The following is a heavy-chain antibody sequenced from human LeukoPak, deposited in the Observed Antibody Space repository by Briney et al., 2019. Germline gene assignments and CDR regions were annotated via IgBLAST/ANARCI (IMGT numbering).Heavy chain of an antibody. CDR1: GGSISSSSYY. CDR2: IYYSGST. J-gene: IGHJ4*02. V-gene: IGHV4-61*01. Sequence: SETLSLTCTVSGGSISSSSYYWSWIRQPPGKGLEWIGYIYYSGSTNYNPSLKSRVTISVDTSKNQFSLKLSSVTAADTAVYYCARDGLEYCSSTSCYREGFDYWGQGTLVTVSS. D-gene: IGHD2-2*02. CDR3: ARDGLEYCSSTSCYREGFDY.